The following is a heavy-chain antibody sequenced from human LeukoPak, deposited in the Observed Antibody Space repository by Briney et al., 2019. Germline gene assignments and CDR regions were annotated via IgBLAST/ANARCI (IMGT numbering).Heavy chain of an antibody. CDR3: AKADSMEGTSTRSHDS. J-gene: IGHJ4*02. V-gene: IGHV3-23*01. CDR1: GFTFSTYA. D-gene: IGHD3-22*01. CDR2: ISGSGGST. Sequence: GGSLRLSCAASGFTFSTYAMSWVRQAPGKGLEWVSSISGSGGSTYYADSVKGRFTISRDNSKNTLYLQMNSLRAEDTAVYFCAKADSMEGTSTRSHDSWGQGTLVTVSS.